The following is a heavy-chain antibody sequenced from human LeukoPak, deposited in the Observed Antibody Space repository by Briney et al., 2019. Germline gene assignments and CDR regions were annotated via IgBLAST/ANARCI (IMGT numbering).Heavy chain of an antibody. Sequence: SETLSLTCAVYGGSFSGYYWSWIRQPPGKGLEWIGEINHSGSTNYNPSLKSRVTISVDTSKNQFSLKLSSVTTADTAVYYCARVSCSSTSCPRRDALDVWGQGTMVTVSS. CDR3: ARVSCSSTSCPRRDALDV. D-gene: IGHD2-2*01. V-gene: IGHV4-34*01. CDR2: INHSGST. CDR1: GGSFSGYY. J-gene: IGHJ3*01.